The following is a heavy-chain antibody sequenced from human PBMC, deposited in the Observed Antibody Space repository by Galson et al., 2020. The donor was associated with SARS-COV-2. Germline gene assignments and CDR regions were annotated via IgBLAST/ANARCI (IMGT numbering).Heavy chain of an antibody. CDR2: IDWDDDK. CDR3: ARIRDIRGYSGTSGLDY. Sequence: SGPTLVKPTQTLTLTCTFSGFSLSTSGMCVSWIRQPPGKALEWLARIDWDDDKYYSTSLKTRLTISKDTSKNQVVLTMTNMDPVDTATYYCARIRDIRGYSGTSGLDYWGQGTLVTVSS. V-gene: IGHV2-70*11. D-gene: IGHD5-12*01. CDR1: GFSLSTSGMC. J-gene: IGHJ4*02.